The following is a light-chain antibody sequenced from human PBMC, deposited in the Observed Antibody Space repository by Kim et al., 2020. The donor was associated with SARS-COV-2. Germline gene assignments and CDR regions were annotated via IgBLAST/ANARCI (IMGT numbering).Light chain of an antibody. CDR1: SSDVGGPNS. CDR3: SSYTSSSTWV. V-gene: IGLV2-14*03. CDR2: DVS. J-gene: IGLJ3*02. Sequence: GQSIPISCTGTSSDVGGPNSVSWYQQHPGKAPKLMIYDVSHRPTGISDRFSGSKSGNTASLTISGLQAEDEADYYCSSYTSSSTWVFGGGTTLTVL.